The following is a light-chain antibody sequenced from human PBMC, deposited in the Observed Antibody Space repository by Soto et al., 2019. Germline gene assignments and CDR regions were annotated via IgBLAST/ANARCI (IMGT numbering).Light chain of an antibody. CDR2: GAS. CDR3: QQYKNWPLT. J-gene: IGKJ4*01. Sequence: EIVMTQSPAPLSVSPGGRATLSCRASQSVSSNLAWYQQKPGQAPRLLIYGASTRATGFPARFSGSGSGTEFTLTISSLQSEDFAVYYCQQYKNWPLTFGGGTKVDIK. CDR1: QSVSSN. V-gene: IGKV3-15*01.